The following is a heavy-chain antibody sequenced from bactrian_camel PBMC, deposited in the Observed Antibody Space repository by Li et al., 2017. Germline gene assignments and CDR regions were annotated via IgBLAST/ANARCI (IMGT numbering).Heavy chain of an antibody. J-gene: IGHJ4*01. CDR2: INSDGIT. CDR3: AAVRACSTEALLRSDTYYY. V-gene: IGHV3S53*01. CDR1: GYTSFIDC. D-gene: IGHD3*01. Sequence: HVQLVESGGGSVQAGGSLKLSCTYSGYTSFIDCMGWFRQAPGKEREGVASINSDGITKYADSVKGRFTISIDNANYNMYLQMTSLKPEDTAMYYCAAVRACSTEALLRSDTYYYWGQGTQVTVS.